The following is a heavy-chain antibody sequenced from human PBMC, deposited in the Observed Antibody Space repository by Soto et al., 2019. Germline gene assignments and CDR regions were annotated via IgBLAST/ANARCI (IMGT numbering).Heavy chain of an antibody. CDR1: GDSVSSNSAA. D-gene: IGHD1-7*01. J-gene: IGHJ6*02. CDR3: ARFTLRNSYSGMDV. V-gene: IGHV6-1*01. Sequence: PSQTLSLTCAISGDSVSSNSAAWNWIRQSPSRGLEWLGRTYYRSTWRSEYTLSVKNRLTINADTSKNQFSLQLNSVTPEDTAVYYCARFTLRNSYSGMDVWGQGATVTVSS. CDR2: TYYRSTWRS.